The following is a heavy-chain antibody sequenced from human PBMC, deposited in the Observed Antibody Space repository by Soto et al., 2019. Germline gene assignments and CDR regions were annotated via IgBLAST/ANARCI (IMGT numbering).Heavy chain of an antibody. CDR2: ISYDGSNK. Sequence: QVQLVESGGGVVQPGRSLRLSCAASGFTFSSYGMHRVRQAPGKGLEWVAVISYDGSNKYYADSVKGRFTISRDNSKNTLYLQMNSLRAEDTAVYYCASVIQLWPQSTDYWGQGTLVTVSS. CDR1: GFTFSSYG. CDR3: ASVIQLWPQSTDY. D-gene: IGHD5-18*01. V-gene: IGHV3-30*03. J-gene: IGHJ4*02.